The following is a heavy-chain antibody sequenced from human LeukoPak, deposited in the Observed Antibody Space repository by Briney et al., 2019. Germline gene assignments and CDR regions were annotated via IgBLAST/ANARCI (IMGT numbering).Heavy chain of an antibody. CDR2: IYFNGIT. D-gene: IGHD6-19*01. CDR1: GFTFSSPW. Sequence: PGGSLRLSCSASGFTFSSPWMHWVRQAPGKGLEWIGSIYFNGITYYNASLESRVTVSADTYNNHFSLRLTSLSAADTAVYYCARQPVVNRGAVASNFDYWGQGTLVTVSS. V-gene: IGHV4-39*01. J-gene: IGHJ4*02. CDR3: ARQPVVNRGAVASNFDY.